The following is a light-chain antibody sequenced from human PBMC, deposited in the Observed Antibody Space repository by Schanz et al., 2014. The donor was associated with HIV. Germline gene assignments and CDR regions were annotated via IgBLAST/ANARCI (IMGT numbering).Light chain of an antibody. V-gene: IGKV1-12*01. CDR1: QSISGR. Sequence: DIQMTQSPSTLSASVGDRITITCRASQSISGRLAWYQQKPGKAPKPLISAASSLRRGVPSRFSGSGSGTXFPLTISXXQPEDFATYYCQQADSLYTFGQGTKLEI. CDR3: QQADSLYT. J-gene: IGKJ2*01. CDR2: AAS.